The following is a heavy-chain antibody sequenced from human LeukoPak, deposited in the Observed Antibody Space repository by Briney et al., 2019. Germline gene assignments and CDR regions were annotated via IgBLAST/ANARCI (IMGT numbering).Heavy chain of an antibody. CDR3: AKDPPYYYDSSGYPGTFDY. V-gene: IGHV3-30*02. D-gene: IGHD3-22*01. Sequence: GGCLRLSCAASVFTFSSYWMTWVRQAPGKGLEWVAFIRDDGSSKYYAESVKGRFTISRDNSKNTLYLQMNSLRAEDTAVYYCAKDPPYYYDSSGYPGTFDYWGQGTLVTVSS. CDR1: VFTFSSYW. CDR2: IRDDGSSK. J-gene: IGHJ4*02.